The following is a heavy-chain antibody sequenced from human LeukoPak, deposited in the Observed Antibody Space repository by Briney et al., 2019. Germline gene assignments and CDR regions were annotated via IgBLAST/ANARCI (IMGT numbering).Heavy chain of an antibody. CDR2: MNPNSGNT. J-gene: IGHJ6*02. CDR1: GYTFTTHD. D-gene: IGHD6-13*01. V-gene: IGHV1-8*01. CDR3: ARVGYSSSWYNFYYYGMDV. Sequence: ASVKVSCKASGYTFTTHDINWVRQATGQGLEWMGWMNPNSGNTGYAQKFQGRVTMTRNTSISTAYMELSSLRSEDTAVYYCARVGYSSSWYNFYYYGMDVWGQGTTVTVSS.